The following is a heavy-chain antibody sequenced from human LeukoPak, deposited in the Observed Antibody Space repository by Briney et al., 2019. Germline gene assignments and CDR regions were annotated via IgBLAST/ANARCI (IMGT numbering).Heavy chain of an antibody. CDR3: ARTYYDILTGYNPYFDY. CDR1: GFTFSTYS. V-gene: IGHV3-21*01. Sequence: GGSLRLSCAASGFTFSTYSMNWVRQAPGKGLEWVSSITSSSTSIYFADSVKGRFTISRDNAKNSLYLQMNSLRAEDTAVYYCARTYYDILTGYNPYFDYRGQGTLVTVSS. J-gene: IGHJ4*02. D-gene: IGHD3-9*01. CDR2: ITSSSTSI.